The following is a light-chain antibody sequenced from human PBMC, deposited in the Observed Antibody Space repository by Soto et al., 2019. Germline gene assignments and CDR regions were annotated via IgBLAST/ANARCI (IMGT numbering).Light chain of an antibody. V-gene: IGKV1-39*01. CDR2: ATS. CDR3: QESDTTPAVR. Sequence: DIQMTQSPSSLSASLGDRVPITCRARQHIDNYLNWYQQKPGKAPKLLIYATSTLQSGVPSGFSGSGSGTEFTLTISSLQAEDFATYFCQESDTTPAVRFGVGTKVDIK. CDR1: QHIDNY. J-gene: IGKJ4*01.